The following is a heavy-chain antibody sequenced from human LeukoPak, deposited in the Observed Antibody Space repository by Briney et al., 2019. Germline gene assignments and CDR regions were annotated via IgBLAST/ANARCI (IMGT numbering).Heavy chain of an antibody. CDR3: ARDGFSPDDYGDSTNWFDP. D-gene: IGHD4-17*01. J-gene: IGHJ5*02. CDR1: GFTFSSYE. Sequence: PGGSLRLSCAASGFTFSSYEMNWVRQAPGKGLEWVSYISSSGSNIFYADSVKGRFTIARDNAKNSLYMQMNSLRAEETAVYYCARDGFSPDDYGDSTNWFDPWGQGTLVTVSS. CDR2: ISSSGSNI. V-gene: IGHV3-48*03.